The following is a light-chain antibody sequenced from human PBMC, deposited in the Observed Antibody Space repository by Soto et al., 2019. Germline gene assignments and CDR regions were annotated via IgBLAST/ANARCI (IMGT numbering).Light chain of an antibody. CDR1: QSVSSNY. CDR3: QQYGGSPRVT. J-gene: IGKJ4*01. V-gene: IGKV3-20*01. CDR2: SAS. Sequence: EIVLTQSPGTLSLSPGERVTLSCRASQSVSSNYLAWYQQKPGQAPRLLIYSASSRATGIPDRFSGSGSGTDFTLTINTLEPEDFGVYYCQQYGGSPRVTFGGGTKVEIK.